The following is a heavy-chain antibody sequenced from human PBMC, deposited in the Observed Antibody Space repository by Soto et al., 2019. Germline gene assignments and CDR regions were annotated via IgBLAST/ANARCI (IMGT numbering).Heavy chain of an antibody. J-gene: IGHJ6*02. CDR3: ARDQGSGGRVDYYYYGMDV. V-gene: IGHV3-33*01. CDR1: GFTFSSYG. CDR2: IWYDGSNK. Sequence: GGSLRLSCAASGFTFSSYGMHWVRQAPGKGLEWVAVIWYDGSNKYYADSVKGRFTISRDNSKNTLYLQMNSLRAEDTAVYYCARDQGSGGRVDYYYYGMDVWGQGTTVTVSS. D-gene: IGHD6-19*01.